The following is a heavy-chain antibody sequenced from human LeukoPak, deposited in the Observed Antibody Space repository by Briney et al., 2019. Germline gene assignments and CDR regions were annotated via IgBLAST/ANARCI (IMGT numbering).Heavy chain of an antibody. V-gene: IGHV3-33*06. CDR3: AKGPVAVAGYYFDH. CDR2: IWYDGSNK. D-gene: IGHD6-19*01. Sequence: GGSLRLSCAASGFTFSSYGMHWVRQAPGKGLEWVAVIWYDGSNKYYADSVKGRFTISRDNSNNTLDLQMNSLTAEDTAVYYCAKGPVAVAGYYFDHWGQGTLVTVSS. J-gene: IGHJ4*02. CDR1: GFTFSSYG.